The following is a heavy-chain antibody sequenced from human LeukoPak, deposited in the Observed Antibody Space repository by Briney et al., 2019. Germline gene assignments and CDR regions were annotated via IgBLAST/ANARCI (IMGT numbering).Heavy chain of an antibody. CDR2: VYYGRSP. V-gene: IGHV4-39*02. D-gene: IGHD6-25*01. CDR3: ARSSGTGTFSY. CDR1: GDSISRSTYY. Sequence: SETLSLTCTVSGDSISRSTYYWAWIRQPPGKGLEWIGSVYYGRSPYFNPSLESRATISVDTSKNHFSLKMSSVTAADTAVYYCARSSGTGTFSYWGQGTLVTASS. J-gene: IGHJ4*02.